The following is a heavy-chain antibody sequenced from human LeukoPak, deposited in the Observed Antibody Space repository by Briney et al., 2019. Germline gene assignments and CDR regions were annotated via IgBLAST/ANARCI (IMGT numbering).Heavy chain of an antibody. CDR1: GFTFSSYW. D-gene: IGHD2-15*01. Sequence: GGSLRLSCAASGFTFSSYWMSWVRQAPGKGLEWVANIKQDGSEKYYVDSVKGRFTISRDNAKNSLYLQMNSLRAEDTAVYYCAKALGYCSGGSCYSHYWGQGTLVTVSS. V-gene: IGHV3-7*01. J-gene: IGHJ4*02. CDR2: IKQDGSEK. CDR3: AKALGYCSGGSCYSHY.